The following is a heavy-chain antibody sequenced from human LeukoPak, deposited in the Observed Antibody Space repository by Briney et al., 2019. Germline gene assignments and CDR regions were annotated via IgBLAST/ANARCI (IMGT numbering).Heavy chain of an antibody. CDR1: GCTFSSYA. CDR2: IIPIFGTA. Sequence: SVKVSCKASGCTFSSYAISWVRQAPGQGLEWMGGIIPIFGTANYAQKFQGRVTITADKSTSTAYMELSSLRSEDTAVYYCARDQGVPAAMRACWFDPWGQGTLVTVSS. CDR3: ARDQGVPAAMRACWFDP. D-gene: IGHD2-2*01. V-gene: IGHV1-69*06. J-gene: IGHJ5*02.